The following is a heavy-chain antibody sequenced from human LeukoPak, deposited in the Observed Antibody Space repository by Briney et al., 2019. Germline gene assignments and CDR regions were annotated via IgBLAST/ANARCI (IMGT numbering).Heavy chain of an antibody. CDR1: GYTFTSYD. J-gene: IGHJ5*02. CDR2: MNPNSGNT. Sequence: GASVKVSCKASGYTFTSYDINWVRQATGQGLEWMGWMNPNSGNTGYAQKFQGRVTMTRNTSISTAYMELSSLRSEDTAVYYCARRRIAVARDWFDPWGQGTLVTASS. D-gene: IGHD6-19*01. V-gene: IGHV1-8*01. CDR3: ARRRIAVARDWFDP.